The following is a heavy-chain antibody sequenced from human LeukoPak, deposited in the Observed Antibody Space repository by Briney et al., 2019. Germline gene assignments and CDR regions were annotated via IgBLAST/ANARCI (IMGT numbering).Heavy chain of an antibody. V-gene: IGHV3-64*01. Sequence: GGSLRLSCAASGFTFSSYAMHWVRQAPGEGLEYVSAVKGRFTISRDNSKNTLYLQMGSLRAEDMAVYYCARVYYYDSSGYMYYFDYWGQGTLVTVSS. J-gene: IGHJ4*02. CDR3: ARVYYYDSSGYMYYFDY. CDR1: GFTFSSYA. D-gene: IGHD3-22*01.